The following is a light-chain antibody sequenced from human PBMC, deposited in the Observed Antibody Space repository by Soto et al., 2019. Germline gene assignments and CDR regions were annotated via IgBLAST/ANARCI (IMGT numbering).Light chain of an antibody. CDR2: DAS. Sequence: IQLTQSPSSLSASVGDRVTITCRARQGISSYLGWYQQKPGKAPNLLIYDASTLHSGVPSRFSGGGSGTDFTLTISSLQPEDFATYYCHQSYDIPTFGQGTRLEIK. V-gene: IGKV1-9*01. J-gene: IGKJ5*01. CDR1: QGISSY. CDR3: HQSYDIPT.